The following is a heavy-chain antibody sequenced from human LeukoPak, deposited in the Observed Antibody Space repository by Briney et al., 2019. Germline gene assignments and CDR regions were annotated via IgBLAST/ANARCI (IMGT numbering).Heavy chain of an antibody. Sequence: ASVKVSCKASGYIFTNYGISWVRQAPGQGLEWMGWISTYDGNTYYGKTFQGRVTVTTDTSTTTAYMELRSLTSDDTAVYYCARDPPEAFWDRGDNWGQGTMATVSS. CDR2: ISTYDGNT. J-gene: IGHJ4*02. CDR3: ARDPPEAFWDRGDN. V-gene: IGHV1-18*01. D-gene: IGHD1-14*01. CDR1: GYIFTNYG.